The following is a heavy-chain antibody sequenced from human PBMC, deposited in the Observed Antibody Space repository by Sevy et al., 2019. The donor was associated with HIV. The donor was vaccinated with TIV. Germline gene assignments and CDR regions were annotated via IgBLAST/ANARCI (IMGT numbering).Heavy chain of an antibody. V-gene: IGHV1-8*01. Sequence: GTVKVSCKASGYTFTSYDINWVRQATGQGLERKGWMNPNSRNTGYPQEFQGRVTMTRNTSISTAYMELSSLRSEDTAVYYCARSRGARYIAAAPNLWGQGTLVNVSS. D-gene: IGHD6-13*01. CDR3: ARSRGARYIAAAPNL. CDR2: MNPNSRNT. CDR1: GYTFTSYD. J-gene: IGHJ4*02.